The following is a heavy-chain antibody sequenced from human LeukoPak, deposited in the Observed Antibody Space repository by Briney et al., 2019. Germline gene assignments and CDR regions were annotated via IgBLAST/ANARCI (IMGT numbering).Heavy chain of an antibody. D-gene: IGHD2-15*01. V-gene: IGHV4-61*02. CDR2: IYTSGST. Sequence: SETLSLTCTVSGGSISSATYYWSWIRQPAGKGLEWIGRIYTSGSTNYNPSLRSRITISVDTSKNQFSLKLSSVTAADTAVYYCARNSCPSGSCYDNRGYFDYWGQGTLVTVSS. CDR1: GGSISSATYY. CDR3: ARNSCPSGSCYDNRGYFDY. J-gene: IGHJ4*02.